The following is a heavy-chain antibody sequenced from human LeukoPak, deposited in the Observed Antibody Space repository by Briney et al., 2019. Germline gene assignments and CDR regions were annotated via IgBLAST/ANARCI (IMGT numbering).Heavy chain of an antibody. J-gene: IGHJ4*02. CDR1: GYTFTGYY. V-gene: IGHV1-2*02. CDR3: ARVPYYYDSSGYYSA. CDR2: INPNSGGT. Sequence: ASVKVSCKASGYTFTGYYTHWVRQAPGQGLEWMGWINPNSGGTNYAQKFQGRVTMTRDTSISTAYMELSRLRSDDTAVYYCARVPYYYDSSGYYSAWGQGTLVTVSS. D-gene: IGHD3-22*01.